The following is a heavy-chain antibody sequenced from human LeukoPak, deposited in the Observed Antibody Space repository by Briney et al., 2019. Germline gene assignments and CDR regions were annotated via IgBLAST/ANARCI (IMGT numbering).Heavy chain of an antibody. V-gene: IGHV4-38-2*02. J-gene: IGHJ4*02. Sequence: SETLSLTCTVSGYSLISDYYWVWIRQSPGKGLEWIGSVYHSGSTHYNPSLRSRVTMSVDTSKNQFSLKLNSVTAADTAVYYCARNTSGHSFEYWGQGTLVTVSS. D-gene: IGHD6-19*01. CDR1: GYSLISDYY. CDR3: ARNTSGHSFEY. CDR2: VYHSGST.